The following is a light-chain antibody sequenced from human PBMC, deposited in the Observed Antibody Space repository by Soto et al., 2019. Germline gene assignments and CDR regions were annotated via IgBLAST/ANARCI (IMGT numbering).Light chain of an antibody. CDR3: ETWDSNTHAV. J-gene: IGLJ2*01. V-gene: IGLV4-60*03. Sequence: QAVVTQSSSASASLGSSVKLTCTLSSGHSSYIIAWHQQQPGKAPRYLMKLEGSGSYNKGSGVPDRFSGSSSGADRYLTISNLQSEDEADYNCETWDSNTHAVFGGGTKVTVL. CDR1: SGHSSYI. CDR2: LEGSGSY.